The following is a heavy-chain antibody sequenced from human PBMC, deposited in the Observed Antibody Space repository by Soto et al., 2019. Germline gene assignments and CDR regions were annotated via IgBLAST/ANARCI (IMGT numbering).Heavy chain of an antibody. V-gene: IGHV4-39*01. CDR1: NGSISRKSHY. CDR3: ARLRPQFWSGYLDS. D-gene: IGHD3-3*01. CDR2: VYYSGTT. Sequence: QLQLQESGPRLVKPSETLSLTCTVSNGSISRKSHYWGWMRQPPGKGLEWIGTVYYSGTTYYNPSPKSPVSISVDPPKNQFSLKLRSVTAADSAVYYCARLRPQFWSGYLDSLGQGTLVTVSS. J-gene: IGHJ4*02.